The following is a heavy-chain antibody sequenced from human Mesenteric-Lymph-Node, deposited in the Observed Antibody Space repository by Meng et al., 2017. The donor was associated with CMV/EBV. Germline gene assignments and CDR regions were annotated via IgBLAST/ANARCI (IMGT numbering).Heavy chain of an antibody. CDR3: AREGCSNTNCLIPLFDS. Sequence: GESLKISCAASGFTFSIHAMHWVRRAQGKGLEWVATLSYDGSNNFYPESVKGRFTISRDNSRNTLYLQMSNLRPEDTAVYFCAREGCSNTNCLIPLFDSWGQGTLVTVSS. CDR1: GFTFSIHA. J-gene: IGHJ4*02. CDR2: LSYDGSNN. D-gene: IGHD2-2*01. V-gene: IGHV3-30-3*01.